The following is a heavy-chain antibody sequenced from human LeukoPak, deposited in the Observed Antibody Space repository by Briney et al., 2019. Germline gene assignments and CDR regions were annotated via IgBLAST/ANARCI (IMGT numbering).Heavy chain of an antibody. CDR2: ISYDGSNK. CDR1: GFTFSSYA. Sequence: GGSLRLSCAASGFTFSSYAMHWVRQAPGKGLEWVAVISYDGSNKYYADSVKGRFTISRDNSKNTLYLQMNSLRAEDTAVYYCARVRKSGGWYYFDYWGQGTLVTVSS. J-gene: IGHJ4*02. D-gene: IGHD6-19*01. CDR3: ARVRKSGGWYYFDY. V-gene: IGHV3-30*04.